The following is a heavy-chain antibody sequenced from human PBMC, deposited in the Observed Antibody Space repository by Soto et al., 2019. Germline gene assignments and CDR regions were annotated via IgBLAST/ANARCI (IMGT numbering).Heavy chain of an antibody. J-gene: IGHJ5*02. Sequence: PSETLSLTCTVSGGSLSGGSYYWNWIRQPPGKQMEWIGYIYDSGATKYNPSLKSRVTISQDTSKNQSSLKMNSVTPSDTAVYYCARDWGPYWFDPWGQAILVTVSS. D-gene: IGHD3-16*01. CDR1: GGSLSGGSYY. CDR3: ARDWGPYWFDP. V-gene: IGHV4-61*01. CDR2: IYDSGAT.